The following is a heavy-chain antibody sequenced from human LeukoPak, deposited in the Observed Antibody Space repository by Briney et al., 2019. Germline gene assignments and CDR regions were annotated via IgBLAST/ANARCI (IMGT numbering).Heavy chain of an antibody. Sequence: PGGSLRLSCAASGFTFDDYGMHWVRQVPGKGLERVSGISWNSGSIGYADSVKGRFTISRDNARKSLYLQMSSLRAEDMALYYCARDSDYSGYLGGAFDIWGQGTMVTVSS. CDR1: GFTFDDYG. D-gene: IGHD3-22*01. CDR3: ARDSDYSGYLGGAFDI. CDR2: ISWNSGSI. V-gene: IGHV3-9*03. J-gene: IGHJ3*02.